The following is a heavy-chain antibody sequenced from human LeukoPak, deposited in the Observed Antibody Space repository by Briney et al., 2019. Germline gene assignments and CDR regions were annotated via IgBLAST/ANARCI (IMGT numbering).Heavy chain of an antibody. Sequence: GESLRLSCAASGFTFSSYAMSWVRQAPGKGLEWVSVISGSGGSTYHADSVKGRFTISRDNSKNTLYLQMNSLRAEDTAVYYCAKGSKYGDYVLDYWGQGTLVTVSS. CDR3: AKGSKYGDYVLDY. J-gene: IGHJ4*02. D-gene: IGHD4-17*01. CDR1: GFTFSSYA. CDR2: ISGSGGST. V-gene: IGHV3-23*01.